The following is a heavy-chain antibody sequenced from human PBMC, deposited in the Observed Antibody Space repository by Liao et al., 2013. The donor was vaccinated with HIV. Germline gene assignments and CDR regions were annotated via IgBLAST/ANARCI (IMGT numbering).Heavy chain of an antibody. D-gene: IGHD3-3*01. CDR1: GGSVSAYY. Sequence: QVQLQESGPGLVKPAETLSLTCTVSGGSVSAYYWTWLRQPAGKGLEWLGRIYASGSNDYNPSLKSRVTMSVDTSKNQFSLKLSSVTAADTAVYYCARTDQYYDFWNGYENWFDPWGQGTLVTVSS. J-gene: IGHJ5*02. CDR3: ARTDQYYDFWNGYENWFDP. V-gene: IGHV4-4*07. CDR2: IYASGSN.